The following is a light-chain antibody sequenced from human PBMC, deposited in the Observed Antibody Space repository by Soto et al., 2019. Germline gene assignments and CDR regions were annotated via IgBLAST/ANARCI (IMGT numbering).Light chain of an antibody. CDR2: KAS. CDR1: QSISSW. CDR3: QQYNSYPYT. J-gene: IGKJ2*01. Sequence: DIQMTQSPSTLSASVGDRVTITSRASQSISSWVAWYQQKLGKAPKLLIYKASSLESGVPSRFSGSGSGTDFTLTISSLQPDDFATYYCQQYNSYPYTFGQGTKLEI. V-gene: IGKV1-5*03.